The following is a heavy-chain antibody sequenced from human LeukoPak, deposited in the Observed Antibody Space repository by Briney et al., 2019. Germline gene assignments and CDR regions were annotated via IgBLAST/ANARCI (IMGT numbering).Heavy chain of an antibody. J-gene: IGHJ4*02. V-gene: IGHV3-21*04. CDR3: AKDPRASSAYYYDRLGY. Sequence: GGSLRLSGAAPGFTFSSGSMNWVRQAPGKGLEWVSSISSSSSYIYYADSVKGRFTISRDNSKSTLNLQMNSLRVEDTAVYYCAKDPRASSAYYYDRLGYWGQGTLVTVSS. CDR1: GFTFSSGS. D-gene: IGHD3-22*01. CDR2: ISSSSSYI.